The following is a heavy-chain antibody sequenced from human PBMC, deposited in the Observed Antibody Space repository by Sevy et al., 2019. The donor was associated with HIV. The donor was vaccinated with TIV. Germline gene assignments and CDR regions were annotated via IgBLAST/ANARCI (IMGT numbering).Heavy chain of an antibody. CDR2: IYPADSET. D-gene: IGHD5-12*01. CDR1: GYTFSTSW. J-gene: IGHJ4*02. Sequence: GESLKISCQISGYTFSTSWIAWVRQMPGKGLEWMGIIYPADSETRYSPSFEGQVTISADKSINIAYLQWNSLKASDTAMYYCARQDRGRPDYWGQGTLVTVSS. V-gene: IGHV5-51*01. CDR3: ARQDRGRPDY.